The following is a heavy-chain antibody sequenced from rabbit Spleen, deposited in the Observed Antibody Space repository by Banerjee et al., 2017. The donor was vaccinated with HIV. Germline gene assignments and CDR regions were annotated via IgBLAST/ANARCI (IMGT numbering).Heavy chain of an antibody. V-gene: IGHV1S40*01. CDR1: GFSFITNTY. CDR2: IAPDYDNT. D-gene: IGHD2-1*01. CDR3: ARGSAAMTMLITGYYLGL. J-gene: IGHJ4*01. Sequence: QSLEESGGDLVKPGASLTLTCTASGFSFITNTYMCWVRQAPGKGLEWIACIAPDYDNTDYASWAKGRFTISKTSSTTVTLQMTSLTVADTATYFCARGSAAMTMLITGYYLGLWGPGTLVTVS.